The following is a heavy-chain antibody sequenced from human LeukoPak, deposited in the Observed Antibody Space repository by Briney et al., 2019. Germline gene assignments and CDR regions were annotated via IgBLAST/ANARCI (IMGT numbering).Heavy chain of an antibody. Sequence: GASVKVSCKVSGYTLTELSMHWVRQAPGKGLEWMGGFDPEDGETIYAQKFQGRVTMTEDTSTDTAYMELSSLRSEDTAVYYCATWGYCSGGSCYAIDYWAREPWSPSPQ. D-gene: IGHD2-15*01. CDR2: FDPEDGET. J-gene: IGHJ4*02. CDR1: GYTLTELS. CDR3: ATWGYCSGGSCYAIDY. V-gene: IGHV1-24*01.